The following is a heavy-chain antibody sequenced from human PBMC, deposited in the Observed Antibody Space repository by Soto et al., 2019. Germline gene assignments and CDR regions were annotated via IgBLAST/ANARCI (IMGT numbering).Heavy chain of an antibody. CDR1: GVSFSGYY. Sequence: PXATLFLRFAVYGVSFSGYYWSWIRQPPGKGLEWIGEINHSGSTNYNPSLKSRVTISVDTSKNQFSLKLSSVTAADTAVYYCARGDDYDFWSGYSNFDYWGQGTLVTVSS. V-gene: IGHV4-34*01. D-gene: IGHD3-3*01. CDR2: INHSGST. CDR3: ARGDDYDFWSGYSNFDY. J-gene: IGHJ4*02.